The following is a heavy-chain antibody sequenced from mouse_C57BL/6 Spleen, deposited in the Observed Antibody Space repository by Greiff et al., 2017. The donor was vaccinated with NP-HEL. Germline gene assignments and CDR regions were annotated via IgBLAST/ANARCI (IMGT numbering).Heavy chain of an antibody. CDR3: ARVAYGSSYTWFAY. Sequence: EVKLVESEGGLVQPGSSMKLSCTASGFTFSDYYMAWVRQVPEKGLEWVANINYDGSSTYYLDSLKSRFIISRDNAKNILYLQMSSLKSEDTATYYCARVAYGSSYTWFAYWGQGTLVTVSA. CDR2: INYDGSST. D-gene: IGHD1-1*01. V-gene: IGHV5-16*01. J-gene: IGHJ3*01. CDR1: GFTFSDYY.